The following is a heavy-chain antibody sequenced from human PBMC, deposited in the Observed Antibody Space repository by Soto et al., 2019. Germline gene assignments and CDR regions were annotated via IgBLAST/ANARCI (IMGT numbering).Heavy chain of an antibody. CDR3: ARGDSLLDY. J-gene: IGHJ4*01. Sequence: ASVKVSCKASGYTFTSYDINWVRQATGQGLEWMGWMNPNSGNTGYAHKCQGRVTMTRNTSISTAYMELSSLTSEDTAVYYCARGDSLLDYWGHGALVTVSS. CDR2: MNPNSGNT. CDR1: GYTFTSYD. V-gene: IGHV1-8*01. D-gene: IGHD3-22*01.